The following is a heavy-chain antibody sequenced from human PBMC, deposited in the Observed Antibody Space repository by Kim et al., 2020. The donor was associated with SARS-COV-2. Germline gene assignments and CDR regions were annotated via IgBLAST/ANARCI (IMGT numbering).Heavy chain of an antibody. CDR3: ASPPIEAAG. J-gene: IGHJ4*02. D-gene: IGHD6-13*01. CDR1: GFTFSTYS. V-gene: IGHV3-21*01. Sequence: GGSLRLSCAASGFTFSTYSMNWVRQTPGKGLEWVSSISSGSSYIYYADSVKGRFTISRDNAKNSVYLQMNSLRAEDTAVYYCASPPIEAAGWGQGTLVTVSS. CDR2: ISSGSSYI.